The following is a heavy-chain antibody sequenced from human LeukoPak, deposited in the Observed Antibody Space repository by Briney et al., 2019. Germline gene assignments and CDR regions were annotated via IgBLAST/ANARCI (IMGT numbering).Heavy chain of an antibody. D-gene: IGHD3-10*01. J-gene: IGHJ4*02. V-gene: IGHV4-59*01. CDR3: ARGRVPYYFDY. CDR2: TYYSGST. CDR1: GGSISRYY. Sequence: SETLSLTCTVSGGSISRYYWSWIRQPPGKGLEWIGYTYYSGSTNYNPSLKSRVTISVDTSKNQFSLKLSSVTAADTAVYYCARGRVPYYFDYWGQGTLVTVSS.